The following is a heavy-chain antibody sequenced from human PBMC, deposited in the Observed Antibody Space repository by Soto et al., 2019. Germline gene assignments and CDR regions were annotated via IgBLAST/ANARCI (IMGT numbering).Heavy chain of an antibody. D-gene: IGHD6-6*01. CDR2: IRNSGST. CDR1: GGSISSGDYY. CDR3: ARGSGSYFDY. Sequence: SETLSLTCTVSGGSISSGDYYWSWIRQPPGKGLEWIGYIRNSGSTYYNPSLRGRVTISVDTSKNQFSLQLSSVTAADTAVYYCARGSGSYFDYWGQGTLVTVSS. V-gene: IGHV4-30-4*01. J-gene: IGHJ4*02.